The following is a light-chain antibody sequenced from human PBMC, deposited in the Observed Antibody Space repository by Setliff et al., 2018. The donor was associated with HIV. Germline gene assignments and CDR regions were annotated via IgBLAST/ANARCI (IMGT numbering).Light chain of an antibody. Sequence: QSVLTQSPSVSGTPGQRVTTSCSGSNSNIGTTTVNWYQRLPGAAPKLIIYTNSHRPSGVPDRFSGSKSGTSASLAISGLRSEDEAEYYCASWDDSLKVYVFGSGTKGTVL. CDR3: ASWDDSLKVYV. V-gene: IGLV1-44*01. J-gene: IGLJ1*01. CDR1: NSNIGTTT. CDR2: TNS.